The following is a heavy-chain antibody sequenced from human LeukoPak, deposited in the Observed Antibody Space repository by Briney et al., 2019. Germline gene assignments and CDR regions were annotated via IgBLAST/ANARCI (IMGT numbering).Heavy chain of an antibody. CDR3: VSFYETY. CDR2: INSDGSWT. D-gene: IGHD2/OR15-2a*01. CDR1: GNYW. J-gene: IGHJ4*02. Sequence: GGSLKLSCAASGNYWMHWVRQAPGKGLVWVSHINSDGSWTSYADSVKGRFTISKDNAKNTVYLQMNSLRAEDTAVYYCVSFYETYWGRETLVTVPS. V-gene: IGHV3-74*01.